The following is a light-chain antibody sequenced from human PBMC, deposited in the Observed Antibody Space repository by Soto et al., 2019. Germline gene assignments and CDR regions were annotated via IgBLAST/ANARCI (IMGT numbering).Light chain of an antibody. CDR3: QQYDSSPLT. Sequence: EIVLTQSPGTLSLSPGERATLSCRASQSVSSSFLAWYQQKPGQAPRLLIFGASNRATGIPDRFRGSGSGTDFTLTISRLEPEDFAVYYCQQYDSSPLTFGGGTKVEIK. CDR2: GAS. J-gene: IGKJ4*01. V-gene: IGKV3-20*01. CDR1: QSVSSSF.